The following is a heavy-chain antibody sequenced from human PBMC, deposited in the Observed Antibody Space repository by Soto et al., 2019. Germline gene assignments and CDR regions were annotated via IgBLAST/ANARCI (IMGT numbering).Heavy chain of an antibody. D-gene: IGHD3-22*01. CDR2: IYYSGST. CDR3: ARGPYYYASSGYSPGGYFDL. CDR1: GGSVSSGSYY. V-gene: IGHV4-61*01. Sequence: QVQLQESGPGLVKPSETLSLTCTVSGGSVSSGSYYWSWIRQPPGKGLEWIGYIYYSGSTNYNPSLKSRVTISVDTSKNQSSLKLSSVTAADTAVYYCARGPYYYASSGYSPGGYFDLWGRGTLVTVS. J-gene: IGHJ2*01.